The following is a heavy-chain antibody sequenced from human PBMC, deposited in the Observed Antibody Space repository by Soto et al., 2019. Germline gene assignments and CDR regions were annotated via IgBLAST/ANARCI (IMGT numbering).Heavy chain of an antibody. CDR1: SGSISGYY. V-gene: IGHV4-59*01. CDR2: IHYSGNP. J-gene: IGHJ4*02. CDR3: ARGYLGNDWYYYFDN. D-gene: IGHD2-21*01. Sequence: QVQLQESGPGLVKPSETLSLTCTVSSGSISGYYWGWIRQPPGEGLEWIGYIHYSGNPHYNPSLKSRVAISVDTSRSQFSLRLSSVTAADTAVYYCARGYLGNDWYYYFDNWGQGAPVTVSS.